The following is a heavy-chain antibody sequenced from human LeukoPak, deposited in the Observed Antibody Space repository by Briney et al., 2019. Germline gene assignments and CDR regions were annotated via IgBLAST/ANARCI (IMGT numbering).Heavy chain of an antibody. V-gene: IGHV5-51*01. CDR2: IYPGDSDT. CDR3: QAEDGIRDFDPSGWFDP. Sequence: GESLKISRKVSGYSFTTYWIGWVRQMPGKGLEWKRIIYPGDSDTRYSPSFHGQVTISADKSISTAYLQWSSLKASDTAMFFFQAEDGIRDFDPSGWFDPWGQGTLVTVSS. D-gene: IGHD3-9*01. CDR1: GYSFTTYW. J-gene: IGHJ5*02.